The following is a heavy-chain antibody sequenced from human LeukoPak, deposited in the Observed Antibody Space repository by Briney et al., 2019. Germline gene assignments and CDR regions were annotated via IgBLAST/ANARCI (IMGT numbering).Heavy chain of an antibody. Sequence: GGSLRLSCAASGFTVSSNYMSWVRQAPGKGLVWVSRINSDGSSTSYADSVKGRFTISRDNAKNTLYLQMNSLRAEDTAVYYCARDSSWAFDYWGQGTLVTVSS. CDR3: ARDSSWAFDY. CDR2: INSDGSST. CDR1: GFTVSSNY. V-gene: IGHV3-74*01. D-gene: IGHD6-13*01. J-gene: IGHJ4*02.